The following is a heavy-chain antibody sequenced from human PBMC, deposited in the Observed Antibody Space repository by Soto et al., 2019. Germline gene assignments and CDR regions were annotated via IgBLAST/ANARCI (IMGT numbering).Heavy chain of an antibody. CDR1: GFTFSTYA. D-gene: IGHD3-3*01. J-gene: IGHJ6*02. CDR3: AKNGDFWSWGMDV. CDR2: IRSSGDGT. V-gene: IGHV3-23*01. Sequence: GGSLRLSCAASGFTFSTYAMTWVRQAPGKGLEWVAMIRSSGDGTSYVDSVKGRFTISRDNSRNTLNLQMNSLRGEDTAVYYCAKNGDFWSWGMDVWGQGTTVTVSS.